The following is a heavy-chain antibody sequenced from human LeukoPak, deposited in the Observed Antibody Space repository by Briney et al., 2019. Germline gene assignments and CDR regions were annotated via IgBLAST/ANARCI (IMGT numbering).Heavy chain of an antibody. CDR1: GFTFSSYA. V-gene: IGHV3-30-3*01. D-gene: IGHD6-6*01. CDR3: AKDPSSSPALDY. Sequence: PGGSMRLSCAASGFTFSSYAMHWVRQAPGKGLEWVAVISYDGSNKYYADSVKGRFTISRDNSKNTLYLQMNSLRAEDTAVYYCAKDPSSSPALDYWGQGTLVTVSS. J-gene: IGHJ4*02. CDR2: ISYDGSNK.